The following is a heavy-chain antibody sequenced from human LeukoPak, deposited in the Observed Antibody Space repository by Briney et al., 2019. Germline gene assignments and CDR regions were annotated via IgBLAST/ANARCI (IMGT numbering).Heavy chain of an antibody. D-gene: IGHD1-26*01. CDR1: GFIFSSYG. Sequence: PGGSLRLSCAASGFIFSSYGMNWVRQAPGKGLEWVSYISSSSSSIYYADSVRGRFTISRDNAKNSLYLQMNSLRAEDTAVYYCARPSLNTGSYFDYWGQGILVSVSS. J-gene: IGHJ4*02. CDR3: ARPSLNTGSYFDY. V-gene: IGHV3-21*06. CDR2: ISSSSSSI.